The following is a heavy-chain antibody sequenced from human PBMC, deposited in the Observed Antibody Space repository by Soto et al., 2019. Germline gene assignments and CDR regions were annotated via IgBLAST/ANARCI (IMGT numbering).Heavy chain of an antibody. J-gene: IGHJ4*02. CDR3: ARDTSGFNYFDS. CDR1: GGSARSSY. D-gene: IGHD6-19*01. CDR2: IYNSGST. V-gene: IGHV4-59*02. Sequence: PSETLSLTCTVSGGSARSSYWSWIRQPPGKGLEWIGDIYNSGSTNYSPSLKSRVTISVDTSKNQFSLNLSSVTAADTAVYYCARDTSGFNYFDSWGQGTLVTVSS.